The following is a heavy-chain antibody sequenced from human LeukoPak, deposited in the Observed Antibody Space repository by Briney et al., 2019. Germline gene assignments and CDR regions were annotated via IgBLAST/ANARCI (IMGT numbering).Heavy chain of an antibody. D-gene: IGHD3-22*01. V-gene: IGHV3-23*01. J-gene: IGHJ3*02. CDR3: AKDYYYDSSGYPRSDAFDI. CDR2: ISGSGGST. Sequence: LGGSLRLSCAASGFTFSSYAMSWVRQAPGKGLEWVSAISGSGGSTYYADSVKGRFTISRDNSKNTLYLQMNSLRAEDTAVYYCAKDYYYDSSGYPRSDAFDIWGQGTMVTVSS. CDR1: GFTFSSYA.